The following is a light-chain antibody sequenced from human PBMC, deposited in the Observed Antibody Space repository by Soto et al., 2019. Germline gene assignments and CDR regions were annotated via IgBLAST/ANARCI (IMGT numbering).Light chain of an antibody. V-gene: IGKV1-5*01. CDR2: EAS. CDR1: QSVSRW. J-gene: IGKJ1*01. Sequence: DIQMTQSPSTLSASVGDTVTITCRASQSVSRWLNWYQQKPGKAPRLLIYEASNLESGVQMRFSGSGSGTEFVLTITRQQPADSATYYCQQFNRKVWTFGQGTRVEI. CDR3: QQFNRKVWT.